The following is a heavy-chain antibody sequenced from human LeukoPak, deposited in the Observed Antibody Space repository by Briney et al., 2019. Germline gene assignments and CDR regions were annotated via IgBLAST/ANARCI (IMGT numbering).Heavy chain of an antibody. CDR2: IYSGDRT. CDR3: AKVDAAGTYYFDY. J-gene: IGHJ4*02. D-gene: IGHD6-13*01. Sequence: PGGSLRLSCAASEFFVSSNHMSWVRQAPGKGLEWVSVIYSGDRTHYADSVKGRFTISRDNSKNTLYPQMNSLRAEDTAVYYCAKVDAAGTYYFDYWGQGTLVTVSS. V-gene: IGHV3-53*01. CDR1: EFFVSSNH.